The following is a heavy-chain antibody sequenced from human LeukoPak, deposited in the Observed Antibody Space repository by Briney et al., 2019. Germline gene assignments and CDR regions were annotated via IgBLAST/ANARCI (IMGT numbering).Heavy chain of an antibody. Sequence: SETLSLTCTVSGGSISSYYWSWIRQPPGKGLEWIGYIYYSGSTNYNPSLKSRVTISVDTSKNQFSLKLSSVTAADTAVYYCARDTFWSGYYTGHYYYYGMDVWGQGTTVTVSS. J-gene: IGHJ6*02. D-gene: IGHD3-3*01. CDR1: GGSISSYY. CDR2: IYYSGST. V-gene: IGHV4-59*12. CDR3: ARDTFWSGYYTGHYYYYGMDV.